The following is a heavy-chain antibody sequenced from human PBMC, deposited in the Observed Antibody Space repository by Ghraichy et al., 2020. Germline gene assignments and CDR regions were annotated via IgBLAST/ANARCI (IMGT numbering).Heavy chain of an antibody. J-gene: IGHJ4*02. CDR1: GFTFSSYA. CDR2: ISGSGGST. Sequence: GGSLRLSCAASGFTFSSYAMSWVRQAPGKGLEWVSAISGSGGSTYYADSVKGRFTISRDNSKNTLYLQMNSLRAEDTAVYYCAKDMGGDFWSGYYTRGDYWGQGTLVTVSS. V-gene: IGHV3-23*01. CDR3: AKDMGGDFWSGYYTRGDY. D-gene: IGHD3-3*01.